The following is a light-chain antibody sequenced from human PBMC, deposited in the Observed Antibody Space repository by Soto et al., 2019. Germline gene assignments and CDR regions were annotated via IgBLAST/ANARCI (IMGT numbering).Light chain of an antibody. Sequence: DVRMTQSPSSLTASFGDRVTISCLASQDIMKSLAWYQQRPGGVPNVLIYAASTLRPGVPSRFSGSGSGTNFTLTISRLRPEDMATYYCQNSSNTPVTFGKGTKVE. V-gene: IGKV1-27*01. CDR2: AAS. J-gene: IGKJ1*01. CDR1: QDIMKS. CDR3: QNSSNTPVT.